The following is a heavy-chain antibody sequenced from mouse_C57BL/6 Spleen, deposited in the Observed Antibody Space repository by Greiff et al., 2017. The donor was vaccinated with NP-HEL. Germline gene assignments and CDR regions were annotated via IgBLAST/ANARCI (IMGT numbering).Heavy chain of an antibody. CDR2: ISGGGGNT. CDR1: GFTFSSYT. J-gene: IGHJ4*01. CDR3: ARTYYYGSSYLGYYAMDY. V-gene: IGHV5-9*01. Sequence: EVHLVESGGGLVKPGGSLKLSCAASGFTFSSYTMSWVRQTPEKRLEWVATISGGGGNTYYPDSVKGRFTISRDNAKNTLYLQMSSLRSEDTALYYCARTYYYGSSYLGYYAMDYWGQRTSVTVSS. D-gene: IGHD1-1*01.